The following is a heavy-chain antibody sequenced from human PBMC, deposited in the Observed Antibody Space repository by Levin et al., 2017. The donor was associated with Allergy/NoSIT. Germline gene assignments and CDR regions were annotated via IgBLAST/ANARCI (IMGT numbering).Heavy chain of an antibody. CDR3: ARVRSDYDSSGYWYFDL. CDR1: GGSISSGGYS. D-gene: IGHD3-22*01. Sequence: SQTLSLTCAVSGGSISSGGYSWSWIRQPPGKGLEWIGYIYHSGSTYYNPSLKSRVTISVDRSKNQFSLKLSSVTAADTAVYYCARVRSDYDSSGYWYFDLWGRGTLVTVSS. CDR2: IYHSGST. V-gene: IGHV4-30-2*01. J-gene: IGHJ2*01.